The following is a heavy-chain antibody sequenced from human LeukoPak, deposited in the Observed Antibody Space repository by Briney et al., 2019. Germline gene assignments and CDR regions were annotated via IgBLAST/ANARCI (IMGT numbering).Heavy chain of an antibody. V-gene: IGHV3-23*01. J-gene: IGHJ4*02. CDR3: AKAGTAMGYY. CDR1: GFPHSRYS. Sequence: GRTLRLPCASSGFPHSRYSMSWVRQAPAKAREWVSAISGSGGSTYYADSVKGRFTISRNNSKNTLYLQMNSLRAEDTAVYYCAKAGTAMGYYWGQGTLVTVSS. D-gene: IGHD5-18*01. CDR2: ISGSGGST.